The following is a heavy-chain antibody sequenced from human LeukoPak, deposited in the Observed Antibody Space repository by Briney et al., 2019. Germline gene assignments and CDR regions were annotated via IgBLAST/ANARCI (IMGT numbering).Heavy chain of an antibody. Sequence: PGGSLRLSCAASGFTFSSYAMSWVRQAPGKGLEWVSAISGSGGSTYYADSVEGRFTISRDNSKNTLYLQMNSLRAEDTAVYYCAKLSRSTNIAAAGPYYYYGMDVWGQGTTVTVSS. J-gene: IGHJ6*02. CDR3: AKLSRSTNIAAAGPYYYYGMDV. D-gene: IGHD6-13*01. V-gene: IGHV3-23*01. CDR2: ISGSGGST. CDR1: GFTFSSYA.